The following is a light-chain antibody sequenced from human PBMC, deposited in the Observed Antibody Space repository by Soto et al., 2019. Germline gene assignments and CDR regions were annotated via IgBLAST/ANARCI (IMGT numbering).Light chain of an antibody. J-gene: IGLJ1*01. CDR3: SSYSDTTSRV. Sequence: QSVLTQPASVSASPGRSITVSCTGTSSDVGGFNSVSWYQLYPGKAPKLIIYGVSNWPSGVSQRFSGSKSGNTASLTISGLRAEDEAEYYCSSYSDTTSRVFGTGTKVTVL. CDR2: GVS. V-gene: IGLV2-14*03. CDR1: SSDVGGFNS.